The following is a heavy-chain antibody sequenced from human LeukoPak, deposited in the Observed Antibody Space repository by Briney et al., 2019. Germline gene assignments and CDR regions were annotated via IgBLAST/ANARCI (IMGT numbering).Heavy chain of an antibody. Sequence: SQTLSLTCTVSGGSISSGDYYWRWIRQPPGKGLEWIGYIYYGGSTYYNPSLKSPVTISLDTSKNQFSLKLYSVTAADTAVYFCARTEHGGNSGFDYWGQGTLVTVSS. CDR3: ARTEHGGNSGFDY. V-gene: IGHV4-30-4*01. CDR1: GGSISSGDYY. CDR2: IYYGGST. D-gene: IGHD4-23*01. J-gene: IGHJ4*02.